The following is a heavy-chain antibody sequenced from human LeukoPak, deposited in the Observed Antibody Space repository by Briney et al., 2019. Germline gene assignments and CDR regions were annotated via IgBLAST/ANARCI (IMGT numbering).Heavy chain of an antibody. D-gene: IGHD3-9*01. CDR1: GFTLTSYA. V-gene: IGHV3-23*01. CDR2: ISGSGGRT. Sequence: GGSLRLSCAASGFTLTSYAMSWVRQAPGKGLEWVSSISGSGGRTYYADSVKGRFTISRDNAKNSLYVQMKSLRAEDTAVYYCARLNYDILTNSYSLDIWGQGTMVTVSS. CDR3: ARLNYDILTNSYSLDI. J-gene: IGHJ3*02.